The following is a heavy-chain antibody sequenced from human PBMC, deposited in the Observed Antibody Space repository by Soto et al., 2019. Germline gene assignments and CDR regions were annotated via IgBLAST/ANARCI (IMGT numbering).Heavy chain of an antibody. CDR3: ARDLSPVASIAALWYYYCKDV. CDR2: IIPIFGTA. CDR1: GDTFSSYA. D-gene: IGHD6-6*01. V-gene: IGHV1-69*13. J-gene: IGHJ6*02. Sequence: AASVKVSCKASGDTFSSYAISWVRQAPGQGLEWMGGIIPIFGTANYAQKFQARVTITADESTSTAYMELSSLRSEDTAVYYCARDLSPVASIAALWYYYCKDVWGQGTTVTVSS.